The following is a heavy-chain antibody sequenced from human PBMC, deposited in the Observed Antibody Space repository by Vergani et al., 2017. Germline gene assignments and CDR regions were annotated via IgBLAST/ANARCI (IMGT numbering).Heavy chain of an antibody. CDR1: GFTFSSYG. CDR3: AKDQGGFDY. Sequence: VQLLESGGGVVQPGRSLRLSCAASGFTFSSYGMHWVRQAPGKGLEWVAVISYDGSNKYYADSVKGRFTISRDNSKNTLYLQMNSLRAEDTAVYYCAKDQGGFDYWGQGTLVTVSS. J-gene: IGHJ4*02. V-gene: IGHV3-30*18. CDR2: ISYDGSNK.